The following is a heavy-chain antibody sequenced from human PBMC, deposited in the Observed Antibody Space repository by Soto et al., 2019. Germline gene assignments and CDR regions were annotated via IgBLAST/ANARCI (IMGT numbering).Heavy chain of an antibody. V-gene: IGHV4-31*03. CDR2: IYYSGST. D-gene: IGHD5-18*01. CDR1: GGSISSGGYY. CDR3: ARSGYSYGPNPLLY. Sequence: QVQLQESGPGLVKPSQTLSLTCTVSGGSISSGGYYWSWIRQHPGKGLEWIGSIYYSGSTYYNPSTKSRVTISVDPSKNQFSLKLSSVTAADTAVYYCARSGYSYGPNPLLYWGQGTLVTVSS. J-gene: IGHJ4*02.